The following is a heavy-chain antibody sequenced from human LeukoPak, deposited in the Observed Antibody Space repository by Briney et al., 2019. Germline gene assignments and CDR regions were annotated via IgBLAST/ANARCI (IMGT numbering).Heavy chain of an antibody. CDR1: GGSISSYY. CDR3: ARAEWFGELSPFDI. Sequence: SETLSLTCTVSGGSISSYYWSWIRQPAGKGLEWIGRIYTSGSTNYNPSLKSRVTISVDTSKNQLSLKLSSVTAADTAVYYCARAEWFGELSPFDIWGQGTMVTVSS. V-gene: IGHV4-4*07. D-gene: IGHD3-10*01. CDR2: IYTSGST. J-gene: IGHJ3*02.